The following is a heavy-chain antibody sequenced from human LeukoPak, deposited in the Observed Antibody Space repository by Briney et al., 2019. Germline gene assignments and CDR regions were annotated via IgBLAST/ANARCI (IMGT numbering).Heavy chain of an antibody. V-gene: IGHV3-30*02. CDR3: AKDRGDYFDY. J-gene: IGHJ4*02. CDR1: GFTFSSYG. Sequence: GGSLRLSCAASGFTFSSYGMHWVRQAPGKGLEWVAFIRYDGSNKYYADSVKGRFTISRDNSKNTLYLQMNSLRVEDTAVYYCAKDRGDYFDYWGRGTLVTVSS. CDR2: IRYDGSNK. D-gene: IGHD5-24*01.